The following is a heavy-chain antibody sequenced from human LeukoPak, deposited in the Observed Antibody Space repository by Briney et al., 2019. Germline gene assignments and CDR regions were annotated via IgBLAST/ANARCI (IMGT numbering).Heavy chain of an antibody. J-gene: IGHJ4*02. D-gene: IGHD3-22*01. V-gene: IGHV4-59*01. CDR1: GGSISSYY. CDR3: ARGRFDRDYYDSSGYYYFDY. CDR2: IYYSGST. Sequence: SETLSLTCTVSGGSISSYYWSWIRQPPGEGLEWIGYIYYSGSTNYNPSLKSRVTISVDTSKNQFSLKLSSVTAADTAVYYCARGRFDRDYYDSSGYYYFDYWGQGTLVTVSS.